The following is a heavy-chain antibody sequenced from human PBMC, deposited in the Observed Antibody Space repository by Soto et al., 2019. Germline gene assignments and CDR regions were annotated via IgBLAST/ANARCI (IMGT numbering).Heavy chain of an antibody. CDR3: ARAHTTRNGSGSYPRYYYGMDV. V-gene: IGHV1-46*01. CDR1: GYTFTSYY. J-gene: IGHJ6*02. CDR2: INPSGGST. Sequence: ASVKISCKASGYTFTSYYMHWVRQAPGQGLEWMGIINPSGGSTSYAQKFQGRVTMTRDTSTSTVYMELSSLRSEDTAVYYCARAHTTRNGSGSYPRYYYGMDVWGQGTTVTVSS. D-gene: IGHD3-10*01.